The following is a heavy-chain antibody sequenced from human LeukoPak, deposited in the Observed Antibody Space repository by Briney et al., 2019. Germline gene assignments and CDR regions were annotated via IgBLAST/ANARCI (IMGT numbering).Heavy chain of an antibody. V-gene: IGHV3-48*01. CDR3: ARDSYGDYYFDY. D-gene: IGHD4-17*01. CDR1: GFTFSSYS. CDR2: ISGNSDTI. J-gene: IGHJ4*02. Sequence: PGGSLRLSCAASGFTFSSYSMNWVRQAPRKGLEWVSYISGNSDTIYDADSVKGRFTISRDNAKNSLYLQMNSLRAEDTAVYYCARDSYGDYYFDYWGQGTLVTVSS.